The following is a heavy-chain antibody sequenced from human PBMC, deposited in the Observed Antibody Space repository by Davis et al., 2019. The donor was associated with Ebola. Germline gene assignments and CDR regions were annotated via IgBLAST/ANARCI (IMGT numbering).Heavy chain of an antibody. V-gene: IGHV3-30*14. Sequence: PGGSLRLSCAASGFTFSSYAMHWVRQAPGKGLEWVAVISYDGSNKYYADSVKGRFTISRDNSKNTLYLQMNSLRAEDTAVYYCANIAAAVDGMDVWGQGTTVTVSS. CDR2: ISYDGSNK. D-gene: IGHD6-13*01. CDR3: ANIAAAVDGMDV. CDR1: GFTFSSYA. J-gene: IGHJ6*02.